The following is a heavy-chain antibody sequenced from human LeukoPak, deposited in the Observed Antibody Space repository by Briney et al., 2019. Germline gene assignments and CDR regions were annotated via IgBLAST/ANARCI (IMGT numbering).Heavy chain of an antibody. CDR1: GYTFTGYY. Sequence: GASVKVSCKASGYTFTGYYMHWVRQAPGQGLEWMGWINPNSGGTNYAQKFQGRVTMTRDTSISTAYMELSRLRSDDTAVYYCARPYYYDSSGYYYGYWGQGTLVTVSS. CDR2: INPNSGGT. D-gene: IGHD3-22*01. CDR3: ARPYYYDSSGYYYGY. V-gene: IGHV1-2*02. J-gene: IGHJ4*02.